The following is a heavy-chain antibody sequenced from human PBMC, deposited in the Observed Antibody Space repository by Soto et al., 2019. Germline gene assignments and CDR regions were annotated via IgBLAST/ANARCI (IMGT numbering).Heavy chain of an antibody. J-gene: IGHJ6*02. CDR3: APLSVSLSGPYGIHV. CDR2: MFYSGLT. D-gene: IGHD2-15*01. Sequence: SETLSPTCSVSGYSVTIIDYYWAWILQPPGKGLEWIGSMFYSGLTYYNPSLKSRVTLSVDTSKNQFSVRLNSVTAADTAVYYCAPLSVSLSGPYGIHVWGHGTTVTVSS. V-gene: IGHV4-39*01. CDR1: GYSVTIIDYY.